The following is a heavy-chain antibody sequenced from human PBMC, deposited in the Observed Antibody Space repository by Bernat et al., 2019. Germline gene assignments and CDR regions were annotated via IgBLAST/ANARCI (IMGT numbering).Heavy chain of an antibody. D-gene: IGHD3-16*02. CDR2: INSDGSST. CDR1: GFTLSSYW. Sequence: EVQLVESGGGLVQPGGSLRLSCAASGFTLSSYWMHWVRQAPGKGLVWVSRINSDGSSTSYADSVEGRFTISRDNAKNTLYLQMNSLRAEDTAVYYCARGGNYDYIWGSYRPAEYFQHWGQGTLVTVSS. V-gene: IGHV3-74*01. CDR3: ARGGNYDYIWGSYRPAEYFQH. J-gene: IGHJ1*01.